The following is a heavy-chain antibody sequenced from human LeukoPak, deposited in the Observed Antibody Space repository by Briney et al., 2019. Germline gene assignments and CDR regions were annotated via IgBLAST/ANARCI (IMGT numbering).Heavy chain of an antibody. CDR3: AKEMPVVVHRYGMDV. V-gene: IGHV3-23*01. J-gene: IGHJ6*02. D-gene: IGHD2-15*01. Sequence: GASLRLSCGASGFTFSSYAVRGVRQAPGRRVEWGSAISGSGGRIYYAASERGGFIISSDKSKNTLYLQMNSLRAEDTAVYYCAKEMPVVVHRYGMDVWGQGTTVTVSS. CDR1: GFTFSSYA. CDR2: ISGSGGRI.